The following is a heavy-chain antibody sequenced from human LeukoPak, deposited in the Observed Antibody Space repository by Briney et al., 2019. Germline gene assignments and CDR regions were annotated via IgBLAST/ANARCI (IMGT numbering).Heavy chain of an antibody. J-gene: IGHJ5*02. V-gene: IGHV6-1*01. CDR3: VRDGWGSSPPWFDP. Sequence: SQTLSLTCAISGDSVSNNIATWNWVRQSPSRGLEWLGRTYYRSRWGNDYAISVKGRITINPDTSRNQFSLQLNSVTPEDTAVYYCVRDGWGSSPPWFDPWGQGTLVTVSS. D-gene: IGHD3-16*01. CDR1: GDSVSNNIAT. CDR2: TYYRSRWGN.